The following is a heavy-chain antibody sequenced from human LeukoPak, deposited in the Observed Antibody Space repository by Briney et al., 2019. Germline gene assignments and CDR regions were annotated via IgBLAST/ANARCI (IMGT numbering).Heavy chain of an antibody. V-gene: IGHV1-2*02. CDR3: ARAVVVVPAAIYYDSSGYLFDY. Sequence: AASVKVSCKASGYIFTGYYMHWARQAPGQGLEWMGWINPNSGGTNYAQKFQGRVTMTRDTSISTAYMELSRLRSDDTAVYYCARAVVVVPAAIYYDSSGYLFDYWGQGTLVTVSS. CDR1: GYIFTGYY. CDR2: INPNSGGT. D-gene: IGHD2-2*02. J-gene: IGHJ4*02.